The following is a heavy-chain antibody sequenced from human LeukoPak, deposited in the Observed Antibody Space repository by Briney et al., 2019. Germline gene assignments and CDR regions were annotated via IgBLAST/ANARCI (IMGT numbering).Heavy chain of an antibody. Sequence: PGGSLRLSCAVSGFTFSSDAMSWVRQAPGKGLEWVSTLSGSGTSTYYADSVKGRFTISRDNSKNTLYLQMNSLRAEDTAVYYCAKSATITMILMVLSDEFYFDSWGQGTLVTVSS. CDR3: AKSATITMILMVLSDEFYFDS. CDR1: GFTFSSDA. D-gene: IGHD3-22*01. V-gene: IGHV3-23*01. J-gene: IGHJ4*02. CDR2: LSGSGTST.